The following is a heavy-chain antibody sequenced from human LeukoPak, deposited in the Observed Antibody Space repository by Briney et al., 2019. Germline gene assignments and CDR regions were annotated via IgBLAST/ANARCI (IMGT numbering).Heavy chain of an antibody. CDR3: ARMEKFYYGSGGFSPPLMDV. V-gene: IGHV3-7*01. Sequence: GGSLRLSCVASGFTFGKYWMSWVRQAPGKGLEWVANIKLDGSEKNYVDSVKGRFTISRDNTKNSLYLQMNSLRAEDTAVYYCARMEKFYYGSGGFSPPLMDVWGQGTTVIVSS. J-gene: IGHJ6*02. CDR2: IKLDGSEK. CDR1: GFTFGKYW. D-gene: IGHD3-10*01.